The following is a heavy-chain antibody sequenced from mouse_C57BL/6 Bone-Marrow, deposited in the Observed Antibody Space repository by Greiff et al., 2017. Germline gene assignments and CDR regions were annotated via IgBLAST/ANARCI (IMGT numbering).Heavy chain of an antibody. V-gene: IGHV6-6*01. CDR3: TRPGDYDWGCAY. CDR1: GFTFSDAW. J-gene: IGHJ3*01. Sequence: DVQLQESGGGLVQPGGSMKLSCAASGFTFSDAWMDWVRQSPEKGLEWVAEIRNKANNHATYYAESVKGRFTISRDDSKSSVYLQMNSLRAEDTGIYSCTRPGDYDWGCAYWGQGTLVTVSA. D-gene: IGHD2-4*01. CDR2: IRNKANNHAT.